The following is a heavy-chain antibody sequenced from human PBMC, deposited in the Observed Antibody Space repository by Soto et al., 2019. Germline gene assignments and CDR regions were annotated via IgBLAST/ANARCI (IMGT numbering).Heavy chain of an antibody. V-gene: IGHV3-15*07. CDR2: IKSETDGGTI. CDR3: TPLALKYNSDWYPLSD. J-gene: IGHJ4*02. CDR1: GFTFSNVW. Sequence: EVQLVESGGGLVKPGGSLRLSCAGSGFTFSNVWMNWVRQAPGKGLEWVGRIKSETDGGTIDYAAPVKGRFTISRYDSTNTLYLQMNSLKTADTATYYCTPLALKYNSDWYPLSDWGQGTRVTVSS. D-gene: IGHD6-19*01.